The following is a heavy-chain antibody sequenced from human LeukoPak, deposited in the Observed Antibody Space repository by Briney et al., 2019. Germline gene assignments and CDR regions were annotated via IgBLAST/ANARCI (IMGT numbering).Heavy chain of an antibody. V-gene: IGHV3-48*01. CDR2: ISRDSDIR. J-gene: IGHJ4*02. Sequence: GGSLTLSCAASGFIFGRDSMNWVRQAPGRGLEWISYISRDSDIRYYADSVRGRFHISRDNARNSLYLQMNSLRAEDTAVYYCAKDPLRELLSPYYFDYWGQGTLVTVSS. D-gene: IGHD2-2*01. CDR3: AKDPLRELLSPYYFDY. CDR1: GFIFGRDS.